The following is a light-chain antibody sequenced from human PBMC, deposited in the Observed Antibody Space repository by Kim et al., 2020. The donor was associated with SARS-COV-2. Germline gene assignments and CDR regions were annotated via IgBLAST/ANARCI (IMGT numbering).Light chain of an antibody. CDR3: QQYDSSPNT. CDR1: QSVSIY. Sequence: EIVLTQSPGTLSLSPGERATLSCRASQSVSIYLAWYQQKPGQAPRLLTYGASGRATGIPDRFSGSGSGTDFTLTISRLEPEDFAVYYCQQYDSSPNTFGGGTKVEIK. J-gene: IGKJ4*01. V-gene: IGKV3-20*01. CDR2: GAS.